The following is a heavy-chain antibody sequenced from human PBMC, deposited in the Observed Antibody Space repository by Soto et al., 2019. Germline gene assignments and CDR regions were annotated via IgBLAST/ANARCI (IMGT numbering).Heavy chain of an antibody. CDR1: GYTFTGNY. CDR3: ARGDKLSLYPQLDY. CDR2: INVNSGGT. D-gene: IGHD3-16*02. Sequence: QVQLVQSGAEVKKPGASVKVSCKASGYTFTGNYMHWVRQAPGQGFEWMGWINVNSGGTKYAQKFQGWVTMTRDTSISTAYMKLSRLRSDDTAVYYCARGDKLSLYPQLDYWGQGTLVTVTP. J-gene: IGHJ4*02. V-gene: IGHV1-2*04.